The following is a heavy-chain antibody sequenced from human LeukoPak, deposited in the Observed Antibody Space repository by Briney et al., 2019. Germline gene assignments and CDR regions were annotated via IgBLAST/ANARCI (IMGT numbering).Heavy chain of an antibody. CDR1: GGSISSYY. Sequence: SETLSLTCTVSGGSISSYYWSWIRQPPGKGLEWIGYIYYSGSTNYNPSLKSRVTISVDTSKNQFSLKLSSVTAAGTAVYYCARVLGDGYNFYYYYGMDVWGQGTTVTVSS. CDR2: IYYSGST. J-gene: IGHJ6*02. V-gene: IGHV4-59*01. D-gene: IGHD5-24*01. CDR3: ARVLGDGYNFYYYYGMDV.